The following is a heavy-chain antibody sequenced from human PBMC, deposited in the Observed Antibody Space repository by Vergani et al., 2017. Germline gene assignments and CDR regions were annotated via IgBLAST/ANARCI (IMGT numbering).Heavy chain of an antibody. D-gene: IGHD5-24*01. J-gene: IGHJ3*02. CDR3: ARDHRDYNNYPGTFDI. CDR2: ISNSGNTI. Sequence: EVQLLESGGGLVQPGGSLRLSCIGSGYTFGHFDMHWVRQAPGKGMEWVSYISNSGNTIEYADSVKGRFSISRDNAKSSLFLQMDSLRAEDTAVYYCARDHRDYNNYPGTFDIWGQGAMVTVSS. V-gene: IGHV3-48*03. CDR1: GYTFGHFD.